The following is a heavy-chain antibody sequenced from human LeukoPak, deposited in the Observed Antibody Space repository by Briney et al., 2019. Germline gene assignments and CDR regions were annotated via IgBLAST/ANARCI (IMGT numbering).Heavy chain of an antibody. CDR1: GFTFDDYA. CDR3: AKGYCSSTSCYVDY. J-gene: IGHJ4*02. CDR2: ISWNSGSI. D-gene: IGHD2-2*01. V-gene: IGHV3-9*03. Sequence: GGSLRLSYAASGFTFDDYAMHWVRHAPGKGLEWVSGISWNSGSIGYADSVKGRFTISRDNAKNSLYLQMNSLRAEDMALYYCAKGYCSSTSCYVDYWGQGTLVTVSS.